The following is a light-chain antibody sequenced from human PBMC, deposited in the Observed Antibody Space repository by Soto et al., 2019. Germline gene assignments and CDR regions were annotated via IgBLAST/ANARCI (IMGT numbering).Light chain of an antibody. CDR1: QTLTGH. J-gene: IGKJ1*01. Sequence: DIQMTQSPSTLSASVGDRVTITCRASQTLTGHLAWYQQKPGKAPNLLIYEASSLESGVPSRFSGTGFDTEFTLTISSLQPDDFATHYCQQYKFYWTFGQGTRVEIK. V-gene: IGKV1-5*03. CDR2: EAS. CDR3: QQYKFYWT.